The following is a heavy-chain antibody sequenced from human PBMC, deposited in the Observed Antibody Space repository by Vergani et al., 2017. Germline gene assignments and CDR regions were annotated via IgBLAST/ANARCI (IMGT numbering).Heavy chain of an antibody. CDR3: ARSRMGTTVFDF. CDR2: IYTSGST. J-gene: IGHJ4*02. D-gene: IGHD1-26*01. Sequence: QVQLQESGPGLVKPSQTLSLTCTVSGGSISSGSYYWSWIRQPAGKGLEWIGRIYTSGSTNYNPSLKSRVTISVDTSKNQFSLKLSSVTAADTAVYYCARSRMGTTVFDFWGQGILVTVSS. CDR1: GGSISSGSYY. V-gene: IGHV4-61*02.